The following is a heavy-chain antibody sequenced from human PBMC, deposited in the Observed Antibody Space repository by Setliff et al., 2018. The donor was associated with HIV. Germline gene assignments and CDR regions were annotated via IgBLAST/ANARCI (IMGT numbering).Heavy chain of an antibody. CDR2: IYYSGST. CDR3: ARARGGCGSTSCPEAYYYYYMDV. D-gene: IGHD2-2*01. J-gene: IGHJ6*03. Sequence: SETLSLTCTVSGGSFSSGGYYWSWIRHLPGKGLEWIGYIYYSGSTYYNPSLKSRITISVDTSENQFSLKVSSVTAADTAVYYGARARGGCGSTSCPEAYYYYYMDVWGKGTSVTVSS. CDR1: GGSFSSGGYY. V-gene: IGHV4-31*03.